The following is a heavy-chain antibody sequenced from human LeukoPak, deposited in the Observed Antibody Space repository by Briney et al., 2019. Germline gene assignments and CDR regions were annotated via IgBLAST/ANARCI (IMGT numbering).Heavy chain of an antibody. CDR1: GFTFSSSA. J-gene: IGHJ5*02. D-gene: IGHD6-19*01. CDR2: ISNNGGYT. CDR3: ARVKAVAGPGGFDP. V-gene: IGHV3-23*01. Sequence: GGSLRLSCAASGFTFSSSAMSWVRQAPGKGLEWVSAISNNGGYTYYADSVQGRFTISRDNSKSTLCLQMNSLRAEDTAVYYCARVKAVAGPGGFDPWGQGTLVTVSS.